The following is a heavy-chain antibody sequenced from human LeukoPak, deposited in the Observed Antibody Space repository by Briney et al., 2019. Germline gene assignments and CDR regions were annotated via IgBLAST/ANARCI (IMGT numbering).Heavy chain of an antibody. V-gene: IGHV4-59*01. Sequence: SETLSLTCTVSGGSISSYYWSWIRQPPGKGLEWIGYIYYSGSTNYNPSLKSRVTISVDTSKNQFSLKLSSVTAADTAVYYCARLLQGPAEYNWFDPWAREPWSPSPQ. CDR3: ARLLQGPAEYNWFDP. J-gene: IGHJ5*02. CDR1: GGSISSYY. CDR2: IYYSGST.